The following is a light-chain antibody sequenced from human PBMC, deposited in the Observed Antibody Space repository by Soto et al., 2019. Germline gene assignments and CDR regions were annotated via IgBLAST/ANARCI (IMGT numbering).Light chain of an antibody. CDR1: SSDVGGYNY. V-gene: IGLV2-8*01. CDR3: ISYTSDDVRDV. Sequence: QSALTQPPSASGSPGQSVAISCTGTSSDVGGYNYVSWYQQHPGKAPKLMIYEVNKRPSGVPDRFSGSKSGNTASLTVSGLQAEDEADYYCISYTSDDVRDVFGTGTKLTVL. J-gene: IGLJ1*01. CDR2: EVN.